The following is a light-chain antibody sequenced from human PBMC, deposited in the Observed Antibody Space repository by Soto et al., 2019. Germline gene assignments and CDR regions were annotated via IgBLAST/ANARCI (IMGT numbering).Light chain of an antibody. Sequence: QSALTQPRSVSGSPGQSVTISCTGTSSDVGTYNYVSWYQQHPGKAPKLMIYDVSKRPSGVPYRFSGSKSGVTASLTISGLQAVNEADYDCCSCADTYTVMFFGGGTKLTVL. CDR3: CSCADTYTVMF. CDR1: SSDVGTYNY. V-gene: IGLV2-11*01. CDR2: DVS. J-gene: IGLJ2*01.